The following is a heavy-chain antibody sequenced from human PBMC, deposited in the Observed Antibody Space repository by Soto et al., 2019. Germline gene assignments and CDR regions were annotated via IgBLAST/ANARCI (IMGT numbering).Heavy chain of an antibody. CDR1: GYTFTSYA. V-gene: IGHV1-3*01. CDR2: INAGNGNT. D-gene: IGHD4-17*01. Sequence: ASVKVSCKASGYTFTSYAMHWVRQAPGQRLEWMGWINAGNGNTKYSQKFQGRVTITRDTSASTAYMELSSLRSEDTAVYYCARGGPGVTKHQVTPSGYYYGMDVWGQGTTVTVYS. J-gene: IGHJ6*02. CDR3: ARGGPGVTKHQVTPSGYYYGMDV.